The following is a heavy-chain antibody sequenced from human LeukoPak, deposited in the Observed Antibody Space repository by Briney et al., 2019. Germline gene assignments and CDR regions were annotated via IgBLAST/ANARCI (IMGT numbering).Heavy chain of an antibody. J-gene: IGHJ6*03. CDR2: ISAYNGNT. D-gene: IGHD1-26*01. CDR3: ARRDDGRRLGGELLGIYYYYMDV. Sequence: ASVKVSCKASGYTFTSFGISWVRQAPGQGLEWMGWISAYNGNTNYAQNLQGRVTMTTDTSTSTAYMELKSLRSDDTAVYYCARRDDGRRLGGELLGIYYYYMDVWGKGTTVTVSS. V-gene: IGHV1-18*01. CDR1: GYTFTSFG.